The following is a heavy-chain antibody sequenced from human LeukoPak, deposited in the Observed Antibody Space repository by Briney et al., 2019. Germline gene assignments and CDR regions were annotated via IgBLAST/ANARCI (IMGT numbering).Heavy chain of an antibody. CDR3: ARGMDYYGSGSYRYYYYYMDV. V-gene: IGHV4-38-2*02. D-gene: IGHD3-10*01. J-gene: IGHJ6*03. Sequence: SETLSLTCTVSGYSIINGYHWGWIRQPPGKGLEWIASIYYTGSTYYNPSLKSRATISADMSKNQFSLRLTSVTAADTAVYYCARGMDYYGSGSYRYYYYYMDVWGKGTTVTISS. CDR1: GYSIINGYH. CDR2: IYYTGST.